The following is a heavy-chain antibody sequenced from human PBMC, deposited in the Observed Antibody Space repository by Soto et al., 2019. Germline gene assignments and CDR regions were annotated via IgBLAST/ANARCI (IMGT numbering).Heavy chain of an antibody. CDR1: GFTFSSYG. V-gene: IGHV3-33*01. J-gene: IGHJ6*02. D-gene: IGHD2-21*02. Sequence: QVQLVESGGGVVQPGRSLRLSCAASGFTFSSYGMHWVRQAPGKGLEWVAVIWYDGSNKYYADSVKGRFTISIDNSKNTLYLQMNSLRAEDTAVYYCARDGREVVTAVDYYDGMDVWGQGTTVTVSS. CDR2: IWYDGSNK. CDR3: ARDGREVVTAVDYYDGMDV.